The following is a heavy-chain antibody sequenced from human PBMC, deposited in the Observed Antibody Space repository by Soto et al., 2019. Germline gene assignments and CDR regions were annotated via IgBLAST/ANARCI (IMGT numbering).Heavy chain of an antibody. J-gene: IGHJ5*02. CDR1: GGSISSSSYY. CDR3: ARHSSSWYWGWFDP. CDR2: IYYSGST. V-gene: IGHV4-39*01. Sequence: QLQLQESGPGLVKPSETLSLTCTVSGGSISSSSYYWGWIRQPPGKGLEWIGSIYYSGSTYYNPSLKSRVTISVDTSKNQFSLKLSSVTAADTAVYYCARHSSSWYWGWFDPWGQGTLVTVSS. D-gene: IGHD6-13*01.